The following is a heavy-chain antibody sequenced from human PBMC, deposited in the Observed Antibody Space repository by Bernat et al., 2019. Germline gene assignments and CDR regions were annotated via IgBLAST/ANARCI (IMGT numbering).Heavy chain of an antibody. D-gene: IGHD6-13*01. V-gene: IGHV3-30*01. Sequence: QVQLVESGGGVVQPGRSLRLSCVASGFTFSSYAMHWVRQAPGKGLEGGAVISYDGSNKYYEDSGKGRFTISRDNSKNKLYLQMNSLRAEDTAVYYCARDEFGSSWYDGVWGAFDIWGQGTMVTVSS. CDR2: ISYDGSNK. J-gene: IGHJ3*02. CDR3: ARDEFGSSWYDGVWGAFDI. CDR1: GFTFSSYA.